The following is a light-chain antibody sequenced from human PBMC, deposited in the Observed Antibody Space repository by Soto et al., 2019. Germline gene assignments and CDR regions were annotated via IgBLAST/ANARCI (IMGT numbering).Light chain of an antibody. CDR3: ASYTTSSTYV. J-gene: IGLJ1*01. V-gene: IGLV2-14*03. CDR1: SSDVGAFNY. Sequence: QSVLTQPASVSGSPGQSIAISCTGTSSDVGAFNYVSWYQQHPGKAPKFMIFDVSSRPSGVFDRFSGSKSGNTASLTISGLQTEDEADYYCASYTTSSTYVFGTGTKVTVL. CDR2: DVS.